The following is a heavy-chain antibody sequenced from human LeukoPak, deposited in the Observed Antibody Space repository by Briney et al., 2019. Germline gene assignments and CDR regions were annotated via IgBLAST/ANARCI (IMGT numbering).Heavy chain of an antibody. CDR3: ARDIAVAGLLDAFDI. Sequence: GGSLRLSCAASGFTFSSYSMNWARQAPGKGLEWVSSISSSSSYIYYADSVKGRFTISRDNAKNSLYLQMNSLRAEHTAVYYCARDIAVAGLLDAFDIWGQGTMVTVSS. CDR1: GFTFSSYS. CDR2: ISSSSSYI. J-gene: IGHJ3*02. D-gene: IGHD6-19*01. V-gene: IGHV3-21*01.